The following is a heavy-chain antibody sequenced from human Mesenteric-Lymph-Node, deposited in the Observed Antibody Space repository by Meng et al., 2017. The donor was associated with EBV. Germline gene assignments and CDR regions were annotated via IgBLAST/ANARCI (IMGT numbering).Heavy chain of an antibody. Sequence: QVQLVQSGAEVKKPGASVMVYCKASGYTFNNYGFTWVRQAPGQGLEWMGWISAYNRNTDYAQIFRGRVTMTTDTSTSTAYLDLRSLTSDDTAVYYCARVSDYDSSGLDYWGQGTLVTVSS. CDR1: GYTFNNYG. D-gene: IGHD3-22*01. CDR2: ISAYNRNT. J-gene: IGHJ4*02. V-gene: IGHV1-18*01. CDR3: ARVSDYDSSGLDY.